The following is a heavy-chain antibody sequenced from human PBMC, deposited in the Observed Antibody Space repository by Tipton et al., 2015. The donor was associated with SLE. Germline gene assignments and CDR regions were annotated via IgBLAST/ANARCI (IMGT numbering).Heavy chain of an antibody. CDR1: GGSISSYY. CDR3: ARAYMEVYGSGSWFDP. V-gene: IGHV4-34*09. Sequence: TLSLTCTVSGGSISSYYWSWIRQPPGKGLEWIGEINHSGSTKHNPSLKSRVTISVDTSKNQFSLKLSSVTAADTAVYYCARAYMEVYGSGSWFDPWGQGTLVTVSS. J-gene: IGHJ5*02. CDR2: INHSGST. D-gene: IGHD3-10*01.